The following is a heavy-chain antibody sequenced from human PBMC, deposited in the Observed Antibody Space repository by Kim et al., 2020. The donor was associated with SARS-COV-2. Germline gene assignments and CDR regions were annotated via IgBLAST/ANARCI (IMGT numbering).Heavy chain of an antibody. CDR3: ASRGYSYIRGFQH. Sequence: YADSVKGRFTISRDNSKNTLYLQMNSLRAEDTAVYYCASRGYSYIRGFQHWGQGTLVTVSS. D-gene: IGHD5-18*01. V-gene: IGHV3-23*01. J-gene: IGHJ1*01.